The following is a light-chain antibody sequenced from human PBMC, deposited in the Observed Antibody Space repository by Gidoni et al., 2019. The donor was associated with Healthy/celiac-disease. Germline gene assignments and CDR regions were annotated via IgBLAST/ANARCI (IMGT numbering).Light chain of an antibody. V-gene: IGLV3-27*01. CDR1: VLAKKY. CDR2: KDS. J-gene: IGLJ3*02. Sequence: SYELIQPSSVSVSPGETARITCSGDVLAKKYARWFQQKPGQAPVLVIYKDSERPSGIPERFSGSSSGTTGTLTISGAQVEDEADYYWYSAADNNLGVFGGGTKLTVL. CDR3: YSAADNNLGV.